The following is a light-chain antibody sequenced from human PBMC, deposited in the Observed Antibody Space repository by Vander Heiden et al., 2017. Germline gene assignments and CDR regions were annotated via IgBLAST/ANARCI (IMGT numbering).Light chain of an antibody. Sequence: HPVLTRSSSASASLASSVKLTCTLSSGHSSYIIAWHQQQPGKARRYLMKLEGSGSYNKGSGVPDRFSGSSSGAARYINICNLQAEDEADYYSANWDSNTRVFGGGTKLTVL. CDR1: SGHSSYI. CDR3: ANWDSNTRV. J-gene: IGLJ3*02. V-gene: IGLV4-60*03. CDR2: LEGSGSY.